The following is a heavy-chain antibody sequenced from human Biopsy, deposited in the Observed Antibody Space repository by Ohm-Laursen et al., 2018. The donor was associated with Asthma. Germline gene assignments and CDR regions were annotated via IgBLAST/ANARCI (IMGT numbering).Heavy chain of an antibody. CDR1: EFSFSHYP. V-gene: IGHV3-30-3*01. CDR3: ARGPAWQQLDN. Sequence: SLRLSCAAPEFSFSHYPMHWVRQAPGKGLEWVAVISCHGAIKFYADSVKGRFTISRDNAKNTLYLEMNSLRAEDTAVYYCARGPAWQQLDNWGQGTLVTVSS. CDR2: ISCHGAIK. J-gene: IGHJ4*02. D-gene: IGHD6-13*01.